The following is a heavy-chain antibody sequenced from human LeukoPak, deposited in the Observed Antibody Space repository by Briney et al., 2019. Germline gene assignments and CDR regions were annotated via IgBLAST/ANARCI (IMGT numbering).Heavy chain of an antibody. D-gene: IGHD1-26*01. CDR2: ISYDGSNK. Sequence: PGGSLRLSCAASGFTFSSYGMHWVRQAPGKGLEWVAVISYDGSNKYYADSVKGRFTISRDNSKNTLYLQMNSLRAEDTAVYYCANSLGGWYSGSYHTVGYWGQGTLVTVSS. CDR3: ANSLGGWYSGSYHTVGY. CDR1: GFTFSSYG. V-gene: IGHV3-30*18. J-gene: IGHJ4*02.